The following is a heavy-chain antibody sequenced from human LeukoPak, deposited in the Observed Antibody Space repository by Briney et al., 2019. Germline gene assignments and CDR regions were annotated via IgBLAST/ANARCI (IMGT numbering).Heavy chain of an antibody. CDR2: ISGSGGST. D-gene: IGHD6-13*01. J-gene: IGHJ6*03. CDR1: GFTFSSYA. CDR3: AKAAAGDGYYYYYMDV. V-gene: IGHV3-23*01. Sequence: GGSLRLSCAASGFTFSSYAMSWVRQAPGKGLEWVSAISGSGGSTYYADSVKGRFTISRDNSKNTLYLQMNSLRAEDTAVYYCAKAAAGDGYYYYYMDVWGKGTTVTVSS.